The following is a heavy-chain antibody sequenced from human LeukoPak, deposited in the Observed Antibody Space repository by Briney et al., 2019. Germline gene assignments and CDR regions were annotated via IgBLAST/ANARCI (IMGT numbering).Heavy chain of an antibody. D-gene: IGHD1-26*01. V-gene: IGHV3-48*03. CDR1: GFTFNSYT. J-gene: IGHJ4*02. Sequence: GGSLRLSCAASGFTFNSYTMNWVRQAPGKGLEWLSYIHRSGTTVYYADSVKGRFTVSRDNTKNSLYLQMNSLRAEDTAVYYCAREGGGGSYADYWGQGTQVTVSS. CDR3: AREGGGGSYADY. CDR2: IHRSGTTV.